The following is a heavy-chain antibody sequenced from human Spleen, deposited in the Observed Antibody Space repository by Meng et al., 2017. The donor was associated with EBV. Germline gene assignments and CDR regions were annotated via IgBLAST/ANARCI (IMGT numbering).Heavy chain of an antibody. V-gene: IGHV4-34*01. Sequence: QVHLREGGAGLLKPSETLSLPCAVFGGSLSGYYWGWIRQPQGKGLEWIGEINHSGSTKYNPSLKSRVTISVDTSKNQFSLKLSSVTAADTAVYFCARAPLESSSSGWFDPWGQGTLVTVSS. CDR2: INHSGST. CDR1: GGSLSGYY. J-gene: IGHJ5*02. CDR3: ARAPLESSSSGWFDP. D-gene: IGHD6-13*01.